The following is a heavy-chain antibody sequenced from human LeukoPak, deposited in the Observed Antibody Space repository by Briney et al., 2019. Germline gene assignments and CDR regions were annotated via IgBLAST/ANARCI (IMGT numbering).Heavy chain of an antibody. CDR2: ISSSGGST. CDR3: ARDYRGSTTGTAFDY. D-gene: IGHD1-1*01. V-gene: IGHV3-64*01. J-gene: IGHJ4*02. Sequence: GVPLRLSCAASGFTFSNYAMHWARQAPGKGLEYVSAISSSGGSTYYANSVKGRFTISRDNSKNTLYLQMGSLRAEDMAVYYCARDYRGSTTGTAFDYWGQGTLVTVSS. CDR1: GFTFSNYA.